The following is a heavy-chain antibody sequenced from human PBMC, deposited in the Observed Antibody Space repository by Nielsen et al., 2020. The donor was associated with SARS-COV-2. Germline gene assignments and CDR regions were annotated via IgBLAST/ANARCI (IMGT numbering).Heavy chain of an antibody. D-gene: IGHD2-15*01. CDR3: ARHGGSSTGFVDY. CDR2: IDPSDSYT. CDR1: GYSFTSYW. V-gene: IGHV5-10-1*01. J-gene: IGHJ4*02. Sequence: GESVKISCKGSGYSFTSYWISWVRQMPGKGLEWMGRIDPSDSYTNYSPSFQGHVTISSDKSISTAYLQWSSLKASDTAMYYCARHGGSSTGFVDYWGQGTLVTVSS.